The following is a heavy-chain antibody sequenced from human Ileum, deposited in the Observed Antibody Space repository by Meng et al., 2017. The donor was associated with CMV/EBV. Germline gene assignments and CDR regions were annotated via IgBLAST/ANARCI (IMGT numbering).Heavy chain of an antibody. Sequence: QVEIQESGPGLVNPSQTLSLTCTVSGGSISSGDYWWSWIRQPPGMGLEWIGYISYSGSTYYNPSLRSRVTVSVDTSNNQFSLDLRSGTAADTAVYHCARAVAGWYFDLWGRGTLVTVSS. CDR1: GGSISSGDYW. CDR3: ARAVAGWYFDL. V-gene: IGHV4-30-4*08. CDR2: ISYSGST. J-gene: IGHJ2*01. D-gene: IGHD3-10*01.